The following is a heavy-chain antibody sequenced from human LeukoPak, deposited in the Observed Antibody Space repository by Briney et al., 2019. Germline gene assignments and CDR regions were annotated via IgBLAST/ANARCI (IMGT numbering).Heavy chain of an antibody. Sequence: GGSLRLSCAASGFTFSSYAMSWVRQAPGKGLEWVSAISGSGGSTYYADSVKGRFTISRDNSKNTLYLQMNSLRAEDTAVYYCAVRLGYCSSTSCYSRAYYFDYWGQGTLVTVSS. CDR3: AVRLGYCSSTSCYSRAYYFDY. V-gene: IGHV3-23*01. J-gene: IGHJ4*02. D-gene: IGHD2-2*02. CDR1: GFTFSSYA. CDR2: ISGSGGST.